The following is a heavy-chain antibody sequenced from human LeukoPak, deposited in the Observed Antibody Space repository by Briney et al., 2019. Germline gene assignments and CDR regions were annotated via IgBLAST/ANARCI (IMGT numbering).Heavy chain of an antibody. CDR3: ARQTSSWFTSFDS. CDR1: GGSLSSYF. V-gene: IGHV4-59*01. CDR2: NYYSGST. J-gene: IGHJ4*02. Sequence: PSETLSLTCTVSGGSLSSYFWSWIRQPPGKGLEWIAYNYYSGSTNYNPSLKSRVTISVDTSKNQFSLKLSSVTAADTAVYYCARQTSSWFTSFDSWGQGTLVTVSS. D-gene: IGHD6-13*01.